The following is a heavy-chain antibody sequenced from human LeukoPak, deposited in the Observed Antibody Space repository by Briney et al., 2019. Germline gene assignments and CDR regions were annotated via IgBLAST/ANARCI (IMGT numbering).Heavy chain of an antibody. V-gene: IGHV3-21*01. CDR3: ARDLTGTTSFEI. CDR2: ITSSSTYI. Sequence: GSLRLSCAASGFTFSSYSINWVRQAPGKGLEWVSSITSSSTYIYHADSVKGRFTISRDNAKNSLYLQMNSLRAEDTATYYCARDLTGTTSFEIRGQGTVVTVSS. J-gene: IGHJ3*02. D-gene: IGHD1-20*01. CDR1: GFTFSSYS.